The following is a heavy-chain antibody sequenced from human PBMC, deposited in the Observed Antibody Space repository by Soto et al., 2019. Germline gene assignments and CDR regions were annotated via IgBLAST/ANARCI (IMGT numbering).Heavy chain of an antibody. CDR1: GVTVSRDA. CDR2: ISGSGGST. CDR3: ARVSPGVSLFDAFDI. V-gene: IGHV3-23*01. J-gene: IGHJ3*02. Sequence: GSMRLFCSPSGVTVSRDAMSCVCRKRGKGLEWVSAISGSGGSTYYSDSVKGRFTISRDNSKNTLYLQMNSLRAEDTAVYYCARVSPGVSLFDAFDIWGEGTMVTVSS. D-gene: IGHD2-8*01.